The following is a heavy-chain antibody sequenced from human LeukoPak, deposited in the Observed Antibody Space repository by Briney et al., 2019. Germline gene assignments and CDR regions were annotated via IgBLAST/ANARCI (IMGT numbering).Heavy chain of an antibody. Sequence: GGSLRLSCAASGFTFSSYAMSWVRQAPGKGLQWVSTIAGTTHYADSVRGRFTISRDNSKNILYLQMNSLSTEDTAIYYCARAFREYGSSTYSSFDIWGQGTMVTVSS. CDR3: ARAFREYGSSTYSSFDI. V-gene: IGHV3-23*01. D-gene: IGHD6-13*01. J-gene: IGHJ3*02. CDR2: IAGTT. CDR1: GFTFSSYA.